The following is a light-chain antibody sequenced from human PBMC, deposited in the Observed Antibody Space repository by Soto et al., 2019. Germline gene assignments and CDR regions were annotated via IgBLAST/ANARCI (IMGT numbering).Light chain of an antibody. CDR2: GAS. Sequence: EIVLTQSPGTLSLSPGERATLSCRASQSVSSGYLAWYQQKPGQAPRLLIYGASSRATGIPDRFSGSGSGTDFTLIISRLEPEDSAVYYFQQYDSSPGTCGQGTKVEIK. CDR1: QSVSSGY. J-gene: IGKJ1*01. V-gene: IGKV3-20*01. CDR3: QQYDSSPGT.